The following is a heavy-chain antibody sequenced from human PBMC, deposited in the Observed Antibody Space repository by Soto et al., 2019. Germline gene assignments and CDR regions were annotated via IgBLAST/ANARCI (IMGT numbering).Heavy chain of an antibody. J-gene: IGHJ5*02. CDR2: ISGHNGST. Sequence: QAQLVQSGAEVKKPGASVKVSCKTSGYTFTAFGISWVRQAPGQGPEWMGWISGHNGSTKYAQKFQGRVSMTTDTSTKTVYMELRSLKADDSAVDYCARDTPRWEIGWNWFDPWGQGTQVPVAS. CDR3: ARDTPRWEIGWNWFDP. CDR1: GYTFTAFG. D-gene: IGHD1-26*01. V-gene: IGHV1-18*04.